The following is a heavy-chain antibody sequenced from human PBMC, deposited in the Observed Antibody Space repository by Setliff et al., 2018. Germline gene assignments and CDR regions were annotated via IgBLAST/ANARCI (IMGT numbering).Heavy chain of an antibody. CDR2: ISGSGGST. V-gene: IGHV3-23*01. CDR1: GFTFSSDP. D-gene: IGHD2-2*01. J-gene: IGHJ6*03. CDR3: AKSASLSGYYYYYMDV. Sequence: GGSLRLSCAASGFTFSSDPMNWVRQAPGKGLEWVSAISGSGGSTYYADSVKGRFTISRDNSKNTLYLQMNSLRAEDTAVYYCAKSASLSGYYYYYMDVWGKGTTVTVSS.